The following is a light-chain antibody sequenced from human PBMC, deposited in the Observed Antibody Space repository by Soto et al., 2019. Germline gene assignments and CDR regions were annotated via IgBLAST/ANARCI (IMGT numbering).Light chain of an antibody. CDR3: QSFDSSLRGYV. V-gene: IGLV1-40*02. CDR2: GNN. J-gene: IGLJ1*01. CDR1: SSNIGEVYD. Sequence: QSVLTQPPSLSGAPGQRVTISCTGSSSNIGEVYDVHWYQHLPGRASKLLPYGNNNRASGIPDRFSGSKSGTSDSLAITGLQAEDEADYFCQSFDSSLRGYVFGPGTKLTVL.